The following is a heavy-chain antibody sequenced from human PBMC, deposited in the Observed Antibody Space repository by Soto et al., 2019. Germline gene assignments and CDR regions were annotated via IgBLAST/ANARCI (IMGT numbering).Heavy chain of an antibody. CDR1: GGSFSGYY. V-gene: IGHV4-34*01. Sequence: PSETLSLTCAVYGGSFSGYYWSWIRQPPGKGLEWIGEINHSGSTNYNPSLKSRVTISLDTSRNQFSLKLSSVTAADTAVYYCARAPGYYGDYAFDYWGQGTLVTVSS. J-gene: IGHJ4*02. D-gene: IGHD4-17*01. CDR3: ARAPGYYGDYAFDY. CDR2: INHSGST.